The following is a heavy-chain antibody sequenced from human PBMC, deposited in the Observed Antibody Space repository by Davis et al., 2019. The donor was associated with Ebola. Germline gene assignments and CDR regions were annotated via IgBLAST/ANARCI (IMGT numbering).Heavy chain of an antibody. D-gene: IGHD3-3*02. CDR1: GFTFSRNG. Sequence: GGSLRLSCAASGFTFSRNGMHWVRQAPGKGLEWVAVISYDGSNKYYADSVKGRFTISRDNSKNTLYLQMNSLRAEDTAVYYCARDLAGYWGQGTLVTVSS. CDR2: ISYDGSNK. J-gene: IGHJ4*02. V-gene: IGHV3-33*05. CDR3: ARDLAGY.